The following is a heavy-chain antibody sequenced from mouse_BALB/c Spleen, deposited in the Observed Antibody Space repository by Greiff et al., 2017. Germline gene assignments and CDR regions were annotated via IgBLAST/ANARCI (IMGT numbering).Heavy chain of an antibody. CDR1: GYTFTSYV. CDR3: ATYGNSYYAMDY. V-gene: IGHV1-14*01. J-gene: IGHJ4*01. CDR2: INPYNDGT. D-gene: IGHD2-1*01. Sequence: EVQGVESGPELVKPGASVKMSCKASGYTFTSYVMHWVKQKPGQGLEWIGYINPYNDGTKYNEKFKGKATLTSDKSSSTAYMELSSLTSEDSAVYYCATYGNSYYAMDYWGQGTSVTVSS.